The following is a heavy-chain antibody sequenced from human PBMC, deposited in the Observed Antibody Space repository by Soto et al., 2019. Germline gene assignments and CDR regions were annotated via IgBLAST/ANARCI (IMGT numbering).Heavy chain of an antibody. V-gene: IGHV3-74*01. CDR2: INSDGSST. J-gene: IGHJ4*02. D-gene: IGHD3-16*01. CDR1: GFTFSSYW. CDR3: ARDPYYDYVWGSFDY. Sequence: PGGSLRLSCAASGFTFSSYWMHWVRQAPGKGLVWVSRINSDGSSTSYADSVKGRFTISRDNAKNTLYLQMNSLRAEDTAVYYCARDPYYDYVWGSFDYWGQGTLVTVSS.